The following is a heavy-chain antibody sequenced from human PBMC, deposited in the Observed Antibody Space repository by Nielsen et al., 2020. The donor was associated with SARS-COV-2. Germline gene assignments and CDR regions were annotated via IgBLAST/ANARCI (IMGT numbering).Heavy chain of an antibody. J-gene: IGHJ3*02. D-gene: IGHD6-19*01. V-gene: IGHV4-4*02. CDR1: GGSISSSNW. Sequence: SETLSLTCAVSGGSISSSNWWSWVRPPPGKGLEWIGEIYHSGNTNYNPSLKSRVTISVDKSKNQFSLKLSSVTAADTAVYYCASCIAVAGTCDAFDIWGQGTMVTVSS. CDR3: ASCIAVAGTCDAFDI. CDR2: IYHSGNT.